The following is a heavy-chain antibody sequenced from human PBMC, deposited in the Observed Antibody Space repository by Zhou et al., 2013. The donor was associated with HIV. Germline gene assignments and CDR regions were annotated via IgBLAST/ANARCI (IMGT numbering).Heavy chain of an antibody. CDR2: IIPSSGET. J-gene: IGHJ6*02. Sequence: QVKVVQSGAEVRKPGASVKVACKTSGYIFNAYYIHWVRQAPGQGLEWMGWIIPSSGETDYAQRFQGRVTLTSDTSITTVFMELTTLRSDDTAIYYCSGFRAKSYGMDVVGPRDHGHRLL. CDR1: GYIFNAYY. V-gene: IGHV1-2*02. CDR3: SGFRAKSYGMDV. D-gene: IGHD5-12*01.